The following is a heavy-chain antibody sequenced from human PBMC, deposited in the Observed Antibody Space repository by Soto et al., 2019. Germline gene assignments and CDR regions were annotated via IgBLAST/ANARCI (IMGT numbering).Heavy chain of an antibody. Sequence: GGSLRLSCAASEFIFSNYWMHWVRQAPGKGLVWVSRINPDGFNTIYADSVKGRFTISRDNAKNTLYLQMNSLRAEDTAVYYSVRDLTDGYFDFDSWGQGPPVTVSS. CDR2: INPDGFNT. CDR3: VRDLTDGYFDFDS. J-gene: IGHJ4*02. V-gene: IGHV3-74*01. CDR1: EFIFSNYW. D-gene: IGHD5-12*01.